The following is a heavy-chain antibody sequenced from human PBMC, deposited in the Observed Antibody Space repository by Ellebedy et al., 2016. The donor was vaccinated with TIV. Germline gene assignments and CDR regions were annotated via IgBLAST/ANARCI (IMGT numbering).Heavy chain of an antibody. CDR1: GFAFTTCA. V-gene: IGHV3-23*01. J-gene: IGHJ4*02. D-gene: IGHD2-21*02. Sequence: GESLKISCAASGFAFTTCAMSWVRQAPGKGLELVSAISVSGGITYYADSVKGRFTISRDNSKNTLYLHMNSLRAEDTAVYYCPKGQRVVTAPFDYWGQGTLVTVSS. CDR2: ISVSGGIT. CDR3: PKGQRVVTAPFDY.